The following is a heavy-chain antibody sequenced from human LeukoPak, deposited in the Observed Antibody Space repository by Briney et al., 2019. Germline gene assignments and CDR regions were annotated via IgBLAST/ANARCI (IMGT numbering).Heavy chain of an antibody. CDR3: ARKGGYHYALDY. CDR2: ISSNGGST. Sequence: GGSLRLSCAASGFTFSSYAIHWVRQAPGKGLEYVSAISSNGGSTYYANSVKGRFTISRDNSKNTLYLQMGSLRAEDMAVYYCARKGGYHYALDYWGQGTLVTVSS. D-gene: IGHD3-16*01. V-gene: IGHV3-64*01. J-gene: IGHJ4*02. CDR1: GFTFSSYA.